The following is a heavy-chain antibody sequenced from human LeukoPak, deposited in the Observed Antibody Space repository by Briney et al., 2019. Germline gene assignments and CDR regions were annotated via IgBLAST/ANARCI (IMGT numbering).Heavy chain of an antibody. D-gene: IGHD6-6*01. CDR1: GGSISSYF. CDR3: AGAREFSSSSGRAYYFDF. V-gene: IGHV4-59*01. CDR2: IYYSGNT. J-gene: IGHJ4*02. Sequence: SGTLSLTCTVSGGSISSYFWIWIRQPPGKGLEWIGYIYYSGNTNSNPSLKSRVTISVDTSKNQFSLNLRSVTAADTAVYYCAGAREFSSSSGRAYYFDFWGQGTLVTVSS.